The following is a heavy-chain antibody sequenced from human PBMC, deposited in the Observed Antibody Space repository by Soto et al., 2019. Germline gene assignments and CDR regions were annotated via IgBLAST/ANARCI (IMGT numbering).Heavy chain of an antibody. J-gene: IGHJ6*03. Sequence: GGSLRLSCAASGFTFSSYSMNWVRQAPGKGLEWVSYISSSSSTIYYADSVKGRFTIPRDNAKNSLYLQMNSLRAEDTAVYYCARGARSEYCSSTSCYLSYYYYYMDVWGKGTTVTVSS. CDR2: ISSSSSTI. D-gene: IGHD2-2*01. CDR3: ARGARSEYCSSTSCYLSYYYYYMDV. V-gene: IGHV3-48*01. CDR1: GFTFSSYS.